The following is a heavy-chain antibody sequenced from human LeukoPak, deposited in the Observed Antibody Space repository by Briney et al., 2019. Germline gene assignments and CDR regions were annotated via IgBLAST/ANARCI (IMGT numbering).Heavy chain of an antibody. D-gene: IGHD6-13*01. CDR1: GYTFTGCY. CDR3: ARASFIAAAGYFDY. Sequence: RASVKVSCKASGYTFTGCYMHWVRQAPGQGLEWMGWINPNSGGTNYAQKFQGRVTMTRDTSISTAYMELSRLRSEDTAVYYCARASFIAAAGYFDYWGQGTLVTVSS. J-gene: IGHJ4*02. V-gene: IGHV1-2*02. CDR2: INPNSGGT.